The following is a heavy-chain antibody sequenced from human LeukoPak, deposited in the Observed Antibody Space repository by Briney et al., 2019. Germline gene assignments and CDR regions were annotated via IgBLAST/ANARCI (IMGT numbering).Heavy chain of an antibody. Sequence: GGSLRLSCAASGFTFSSYGMHWVRQAPGKGLEWVAVISYDGSNKYYADSVKGRFTISRDNSKNTLYLQMGSLRAEDMAVYYCARDGGGLDAFDIWGQGTMVTVSS. D-gene: IGHD1-26*01. CDR2: ISYDGSNK. CDR1: GFTFSSYG. J-gene: IGHJ3*02. CDR3: ARDGGGLDAFDI. V-gene: IGHV3-30*03.